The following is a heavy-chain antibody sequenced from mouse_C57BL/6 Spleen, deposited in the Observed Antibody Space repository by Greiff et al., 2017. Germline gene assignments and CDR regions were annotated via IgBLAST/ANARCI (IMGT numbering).Heavy chain of an antibody. D-gene: IGHD1-1*01. CDR3: AKYDYGSSYWYFDV. Sequence: VQLQQSGPELVKPGASVKISCKASGYSFTDYNMNWVKQSNGKSLEWIGVINPNYGTTSYNQKFKGKATLTVDKSSSTAYMQLNSLTSEDSAVYYGAKYDYGSSYWYFDVWGTGTTVTVS. J-gene: IGHJ1*03. CDR1: GYSFTDYN. V-gene: IGHV1-39*01. CDR2: INPNYGTT.